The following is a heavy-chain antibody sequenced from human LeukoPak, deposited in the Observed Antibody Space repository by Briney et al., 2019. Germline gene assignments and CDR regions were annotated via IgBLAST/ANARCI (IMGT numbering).Heavy chain of an antibody. CDR1: GFTFSSYS. CDR2: IGSSSSYI. J-gene: IGHJ4*02. D-gene: IGHD6-13*01. Sequence: GGSLRLSCAASGFTFSSYSMNWVRQAPGKGLEWVSSIGSSSSYIYYADSVKGRFTISRDNAKNSLYLQMNSLRAEDTAVYYCARVPSSSWYYFDYWGQGTLVTVSS. CDR3: ARVPSSSWYYFDY. V-gene: IGHV3-21*01.